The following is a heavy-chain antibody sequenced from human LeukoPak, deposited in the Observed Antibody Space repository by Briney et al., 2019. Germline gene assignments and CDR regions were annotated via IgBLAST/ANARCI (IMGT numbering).Heavy chain of an antibody. V-gene: IGHV4-30-2*01. CDR3: ARGMRGKCSSTSCYMTYYYGMDV. Sequence: SQTLSLTCAVSGGSISSGGYSWSWIRQPPGKGLEWIGYIYHSGSTYYNPSLKSRVTISVDRSKNQFSLKLSSVTAADTAVYYCARGMRGKCSSTSCYMTYYYGMDVWGQGTTVTVSS. J-gene: IGHJ6*02. CDR2: IYHSGST. CDR1: GGSISSGGYS. D-gene: IGHD2-2*02.